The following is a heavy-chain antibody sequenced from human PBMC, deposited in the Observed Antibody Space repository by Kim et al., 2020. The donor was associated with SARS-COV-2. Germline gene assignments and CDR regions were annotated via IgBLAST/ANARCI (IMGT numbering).Heavy chain of an antibody. CDR2: ISSSSSTI. J-gene: IGHJ6*02. V-gene: IGHV3-48*02. D-gene: IGHD2-21*02. Sequence: GGSLRHSCAASGFTFSSYSMNWVRQAPGKGLEWVSYISSSSSTIYYADSVKGRFTISRDNAKNSLYLQMNSLRDEDTAVYYCARGDPRYCGGDCYLPSFLVAVGYYYGMDVWGQGTTVTVSS. CDR1: GFTFSSYS. CDR3: ARGDPRYCGGDCYLPSFLVAVGYYYGMDV.